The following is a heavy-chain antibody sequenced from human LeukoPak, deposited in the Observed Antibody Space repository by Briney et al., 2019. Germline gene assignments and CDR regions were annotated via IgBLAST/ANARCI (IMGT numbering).Heavy chain of an antibody. CDR2: IYSGGST. CDR3: VTRLA. D-gene: IGHD3-16*01. CDR1: GFTVSSNY. Sequence: GGSLRLSCAASGFTVSSNYMSWVRQAPGKGLDRVSMIYSGGSTNYADSVKGRFTISRDSSKNTLYLQMNSLRAEDTAVYYCVTRLAWGQGTLVTVSS. J-gene: IGHJ5*02. V-gene: IGHV3-53*01.